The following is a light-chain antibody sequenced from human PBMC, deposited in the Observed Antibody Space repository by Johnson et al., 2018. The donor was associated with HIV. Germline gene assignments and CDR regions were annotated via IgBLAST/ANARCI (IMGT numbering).Light chain of an antibody. CDR1: SSNIENNY. V-gene: IGLV1-51*02. CDR2: ENN. CDR3: GTWDSSLSAYV. Sequence: QSVLTQPPSVSATPGQKVTISCSGSSSNIENNYVSWYQQLPETAPKLLIYENNKRPSGIPDRFSGCKSGTSATLGVTGLQTGDEADYFCGTWDSSLSAYVFGTGTKVTVL. J-gene: IGLJ1*01.